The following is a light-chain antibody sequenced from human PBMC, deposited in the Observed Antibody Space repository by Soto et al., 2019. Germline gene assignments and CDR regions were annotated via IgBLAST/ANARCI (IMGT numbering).Light chain of an antibody. CDR2: KAS. CDR1: QNVSNW. J-gene: IGKJ2*01. CDR3: QQYSKEST. Sequence: DVEMTQSPSTLPTSIGDRVTINCRASQNVSNWLAWYQQKPGKAPKLLIYKASRLESGVPSRFSASGCVTDFTLTINSLQSDDFATYFCQQYSKESTFGQGTKLEIK. V-gene: IGKV1-5*03.